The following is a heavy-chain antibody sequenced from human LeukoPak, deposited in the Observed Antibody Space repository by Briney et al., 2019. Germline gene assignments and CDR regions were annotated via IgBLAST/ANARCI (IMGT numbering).Heavy chain of an antibody. CDR1: GGSISSSSYY. CDR3: ARDRNYMSGYAFDI. Sequence: SETLSLTCTVSGGSISSSSYYWGWIRQPPGKGLEWIGSIYYSGSTYYNPSLKSRVTISVDTSKNQFSLKLSSVTAADTAVYYCARDRNYMSGYAFDIWGQGTMVTVSS. D-gene: IGHD1-7*01. CDR2: IYYSGST. J-gene: IGHJ3*02. V-gene: IGHV4-39*02.